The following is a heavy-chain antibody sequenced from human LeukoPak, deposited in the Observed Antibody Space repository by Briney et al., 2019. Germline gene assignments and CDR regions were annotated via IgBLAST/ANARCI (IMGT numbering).Heavy chain of an antibody. Sequence: SETLSLTCTVSGGSISSSSYYWGWIRQPPGKGLEWIGSIYYSGSTYYNPSLKSRVTISVDTSKNQFSLKLSSVTAADTAVYYCARDHGHLLWFGELRPDAFDIWGQGTMVTVSS. CDR3: ARDHGHLLWFGELRPDAFDI. D-gene: IGHD3-10*01. CDR1: GGSISSSSYY. CDR2: IYYSGST. J-gene: IGHJ3*02. V-gene: IGHV4-39*07.